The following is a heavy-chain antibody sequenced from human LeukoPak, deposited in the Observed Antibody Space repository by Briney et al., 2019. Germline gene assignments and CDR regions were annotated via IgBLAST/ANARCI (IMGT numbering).Heavy chain of an antibody. V-gene: IGHV1-3*01. D-gene: IGHD6-19*01. Sequence: ASVKVSCKASGYTFTSYAMHWVRQAPGQRLEWMGWINAGNGNTKYSQKFQGRVTITRDTSASTAYMELRSLRSDDTAVYYCMIAVAPGFDYWGQGTLVTVSS. CDR3: MIAVAPGFDY. J-gene: IGHJ4*02. CDR1: GYTFTSYA. CDR2: INAGNGNT.